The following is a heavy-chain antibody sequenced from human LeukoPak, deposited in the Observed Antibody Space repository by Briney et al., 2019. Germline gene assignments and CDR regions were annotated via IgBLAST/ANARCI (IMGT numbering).Heavy chain of an antibody. CDR1: GGTFSSYA. V-gene: IGHV1-8*02. J-gene: IGHJ5*02. Sequence: ASVKVSCKASGGTFSSYAISWVRQATGQGLEWMGWMNPNSGNTGYAQRFQGRVTMTRNTSISTAYMELSSLRSEDTAVYYCARNTYNWFDPWGQGTLVTVSS. CDR3: ARNTYNWFDP. CDR2: MNPNSGNT.